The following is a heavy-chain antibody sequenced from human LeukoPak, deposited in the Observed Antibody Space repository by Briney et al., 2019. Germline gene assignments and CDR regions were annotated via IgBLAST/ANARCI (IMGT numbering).Heavy chain of an antibody. J-gene: IGHJ4*02. V-gene: IGHV3-23*01. CDR1: GFTFSSYG. CDR3: ARAAAGTFKWQYYFDY. CDR2: ISGSGGST. Sequence: GGSLRLSCAASGFTFSSYGMTWVRQAPGKGLEWVSVISGSGGSTNYADSVKGRFTISRDNSKNTLYLQMNSLRAEDTAVYYCARAAAGTFKWQYYFDYWGQGTLVTVSS. D-gene: IGHD6-13*01.